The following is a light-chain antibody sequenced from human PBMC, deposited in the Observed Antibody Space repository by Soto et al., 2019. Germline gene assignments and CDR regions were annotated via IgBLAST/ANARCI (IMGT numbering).Light chain of an antibody. J-gene: IGKJ1*01. CDR1: QSISSW. CDR3: QQYNSYSPWT. V-gene: IGKV1-5*01. Sequence: DIQMTQSPSTLSASVGDRVTITCRASQSISSWLAWYQQKPGKAPNLMIYDASNLESGVPSRCSGSGSGTEFTLTISSLQSDDFGTYYCQQYNSYSPWTFGHGTKVDIK. CDR2: DAS.